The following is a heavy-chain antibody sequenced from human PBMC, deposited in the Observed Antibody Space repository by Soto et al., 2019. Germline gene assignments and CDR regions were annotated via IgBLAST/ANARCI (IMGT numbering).Heavy chain of an antibody. V-gene: IGHV3-53*01. D-gene: IGHD6-13*01. Sequence: PVGSLRLSCAASGFTVSRNYMTWVRRAPGKGLEWVSIIYGGGNTYYADSVKGRFTISRDNSKNTLYLQMNSLRAEDTAVYYCATSEKAGTDCCPFDYWGQGALVTVSS. J-gene: IGHJ4*02. CDR2: IYGGGNT. CDR1: GFTVSRNY. CDR3: ATSEKAGTDCCPFDY.